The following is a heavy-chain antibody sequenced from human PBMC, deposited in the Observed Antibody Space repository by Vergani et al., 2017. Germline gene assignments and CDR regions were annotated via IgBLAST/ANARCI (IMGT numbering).Heavy chain of an antibody. J-gene: IGHJ4*02. Sequence: QVTLKESGPVLVTPTETLTLTCTVSGFSLSNARMGVSWIRQPPGKALEWLAHIFSNDEKSYSTSLKSRLTISKDTSKSQVVLTMTNMDPVDTATDYCARSDVVRGVISFDYWGQGTLVTVSS. CDR1: GFSLSNARMG. D-gene: IGHD3-10*01. CDR3: ARSDVVRGVISFDY. V-gene: IGHV2-26*01. CDR2: IFSNDEK.